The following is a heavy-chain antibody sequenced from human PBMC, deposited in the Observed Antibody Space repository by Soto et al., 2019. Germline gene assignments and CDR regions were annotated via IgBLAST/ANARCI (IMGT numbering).Heavy chain of an antibody. D-gene: IGHD4-17*01. J-gene: IGHJ6*02. Sequence: GESLKISCKASEYIFTLYWIGWVRQMPGKGLEWMGIIYPGDSDTRYSPSFQGQVTISADKSISTASLQWSSLKASDTAVYYCGRQAPTPGYYFFSYGMDVWGQGATVTGSS. CDR3: GRQAPTPGYYFFSYGMDV. V-gene: IGHV5-51*01. CDR1: EYIFTLYW. CDR2: IYPGDSDT.